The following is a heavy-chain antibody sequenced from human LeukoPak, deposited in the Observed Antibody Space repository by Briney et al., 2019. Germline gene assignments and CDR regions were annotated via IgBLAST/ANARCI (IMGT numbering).Heavy chain of an antibody. D-gene: IGHD3-22*01. Sequence: ASVKVSCKASGYTFTSYGISWVRQAPGQGLEWMGGIIPIFGTANYAQKFQGRVTITADKSTSTAYMELSSLRSEDTAVYYCARDGYYYDSSGYFYMDVWGKGTTVTVSS. V-gene: IGHV1-69*06. CDR1: GYTFTSYG. CDR2: IIPIFGTA. J-gene: IGHJ6*03. CDR3: ARDGYYYDSSGYFYMDV.